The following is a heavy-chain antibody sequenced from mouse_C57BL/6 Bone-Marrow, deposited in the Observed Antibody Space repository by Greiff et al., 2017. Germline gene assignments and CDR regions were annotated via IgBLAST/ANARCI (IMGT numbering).Heavy chain of an antibody. V-gene: IGHV5-16*01. J-gene: IGHJ4*01. CDR2: INYDGSST. CDR3: ARESQTAQATGAMDY. CDR1: GFTFSDYY. Sequence: EVTLMESEGGLVQPGSSMKLSCTASGFTFSDYYMAWVRQVPEKGLEWVANINYDGSSTYYLDSLKSRFIISRDNAKNILYLQMSSLKSEDTATYYCARESQTAQATGAMDYWGQGTSVTVSS. D-gene: IGHD3-2*02.